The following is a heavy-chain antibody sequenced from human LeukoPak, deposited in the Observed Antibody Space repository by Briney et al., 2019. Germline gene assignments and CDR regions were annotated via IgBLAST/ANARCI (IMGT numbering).Heavy chain of an antibody. V-gene: IGHV3-23*01. CDR2: ISGGRDNT. CDR1: GFTVSSYA. CDR3: AKALDRSTVTRFDP. D-gene: IGHD4-17*01. J-gene: IGHJ5*02. Sequence: GGSLRLSCGASGFTVSSYAMSWARQAPGKGLQWVSAISGGRDNTFYADSVKGRFTISRDNSKNTLYLQMNSLRAEDTAVYYCAKALDRSTVTRFDPWGQGTLVTVSS.